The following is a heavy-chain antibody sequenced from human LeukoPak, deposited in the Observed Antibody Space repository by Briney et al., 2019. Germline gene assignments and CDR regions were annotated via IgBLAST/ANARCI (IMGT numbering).Heavy chain of an antibody. V-gene: IGHV1-69*04. Sequence: GASVKVSCKASGGTFSSYAISWVRQAPGQGLEWMGRIIPILGIANYAQKFQGRVTMTRDTSTSTVYMELSSLRSEDTAVYYCARGLTQAGDAFDIWGQGTMVTVSS. J-gene: IGHJ3*02. D-gene: IGHD2-21*02. CDR1: GGTFSSYA. CDR3: ARGLTQAGDAFDI. CDR2: IIPILGIA.